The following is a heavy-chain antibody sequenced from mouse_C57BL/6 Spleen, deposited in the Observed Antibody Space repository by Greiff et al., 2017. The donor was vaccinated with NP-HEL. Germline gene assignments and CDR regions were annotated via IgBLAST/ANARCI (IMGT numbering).Heavy chain of an antibody. J-gene: IGHJ3*01. D-gene: IGHD2-4*01. CDR2: IWSGGGT. Sequence: QVQLQESGPGLVQPSQSLSITCTVSGFSLTSYGVHWVRQSPGKGLEWLGVIWSGGGTDYNAAFISRLSISKDNSKSQVFFKMNSLQADDTAIYYCASNDYPLAYWGQGTPVTVSA. CDR1: GFSLTSYG. CDR3: ASNDYPLAY. V-gene: IGHV2-2*01.